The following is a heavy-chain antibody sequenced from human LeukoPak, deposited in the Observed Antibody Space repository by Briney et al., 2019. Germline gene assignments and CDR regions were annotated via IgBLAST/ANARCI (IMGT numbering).Heavy chain of an antibody. Sequence: PGGSLRPSCAASGFTFGDYYMSWIRQAPGKGLEWVSYISSSGSTIYYADSVKGRFTISRDNAKNSLYLQMNSLRAEDTAVYYCASWLLWFGEPNPLDYWGQGTLVTVSS. CDR2: ISSSGSTI. CDR3: ASWLLWFGEPNPLDY. D-gene: IGHD3-10*01. CDR1: GFTFGDYY. V-gene: IGHV3-11*01. J-gene: IGHJ4*02.